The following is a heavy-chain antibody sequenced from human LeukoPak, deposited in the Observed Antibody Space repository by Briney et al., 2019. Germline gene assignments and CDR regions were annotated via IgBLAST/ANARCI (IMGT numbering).Heavy chain of an antibody. V-gene: IGHV5-51*01. CDR3: ASRLGLYDYGVWFDY. D-gene: IGHD4-17*01. CDR2: IYPGDSDT. Sequence: GESLKISCKGSGYRFTSYWIGWVRQMPGKGLEWMGIIYPGDSDTRYSPSFQGQVTISADKSISTAYLQWSSLKASDTAMYYCASRLGLYDYGVWFDYWGQGTLVTVSS. CDR1: GYRFTSYW. J-gene: IGHJ5*01.